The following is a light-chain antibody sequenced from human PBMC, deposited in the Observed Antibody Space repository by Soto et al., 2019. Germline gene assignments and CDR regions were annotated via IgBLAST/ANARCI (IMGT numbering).Light chain of an antibody. V-gene: IGLV1-40*01. CDR1: SSTIGAGYD. CDR3: LSYDSSLSGWV. J-gene: IGLJ3*02. CDR2: GNT. Sequence: QSVLTQPPSVSGAPGQRVTISCTGSSSTIGAGYDVHWYQQLPGTAPKLLIYGNTNRPSGVPDRFSVSKSGTSASLAITGLQADDEADYYCLSYDSSLSGWVFGGGTKLTVL.